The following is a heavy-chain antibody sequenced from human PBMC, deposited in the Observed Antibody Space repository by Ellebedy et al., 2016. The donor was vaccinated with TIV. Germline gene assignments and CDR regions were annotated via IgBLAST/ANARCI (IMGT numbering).Heavy chain of an antibody. D-gene: IGHD3-22*01. CDR2: INPSAGST. V-gene: IGHV1-46*01. Sequence: ASVKVSCKASGYTFTSYYMYWVRQAPGQGLEWMGIINPSAGSTNSAQKFQGRVTMTRDTSTSTFYMELSSLRSEDTAVYYCARGDKYYYDSSGYYYTYWGQGTLVTVSS. CDR3: ARGDKYYYDSSGYYYTY. J-gene: IGHJ4*02. CDR1: GYTFTSYY.